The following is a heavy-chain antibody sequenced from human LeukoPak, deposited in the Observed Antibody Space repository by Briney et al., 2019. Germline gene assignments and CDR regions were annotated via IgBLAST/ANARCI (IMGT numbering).Heavy chain of an antibody. J-gene: IGHJ6*03. CDR2: INHSGST. CDR1: GGSFSGYY. Sequence: SETLSLTCAVYGGSFSGYYWSWIRQPPGKGLEWIGEINHSGSTNYNPSLKSRVTISVDTSKNQFSLKLSSVTAADTAVYYCARGRKIFGVVIPYYMDVWGKGTTVTVSS. D-gene: IGHD3-3*01. V-gene: IGHV4-34*01. CDR3: ARGRKIFGVVIPYYMDV.